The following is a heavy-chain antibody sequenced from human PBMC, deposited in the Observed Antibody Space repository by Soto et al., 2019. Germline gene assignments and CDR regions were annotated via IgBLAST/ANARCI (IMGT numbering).Heavy chain of an antibody. CDR2: VYHSGNP. Sequence: PSETLSLTCAVSGGSISSGGHSWSWIRQPPGKGLEWIGYVYHSGNPYYNPSLKGRVTISLDRSKNQFSLELGSVTAADTAVYYCARLALVTRIFDYWGQGTLVTVSS. V-gene: IGHV4-30-2*01. CDR1: GGSISSGGHS. CDR3: ARLALVTRIFDY. J-gene: IGHJ4*02. D-gene: IGHD2-21*02.